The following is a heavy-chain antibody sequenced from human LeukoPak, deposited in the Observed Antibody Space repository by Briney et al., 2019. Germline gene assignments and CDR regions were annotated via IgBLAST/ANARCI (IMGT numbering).Heavy chain of an antibody. CDR2: IYHSGST. CDR3: ARDRFDDSSGYYYHYYYMDV. D-gene: IGHD3-22*01. V-gene: IGHV4-38-2*02. CDR1: GYSISSGYY. Sequence: SETLSLTCTVSGYSISSGYYWGWIRQPPGKGLEWIGSIYHSGSTYYNPSLKSRVTISVDTSKNQFSLKLSSVTAADTAVYYCARDRFDDSSGYYYHYYYMDVWGKGTTVTVSS. J-gene: IGHJ6*03.